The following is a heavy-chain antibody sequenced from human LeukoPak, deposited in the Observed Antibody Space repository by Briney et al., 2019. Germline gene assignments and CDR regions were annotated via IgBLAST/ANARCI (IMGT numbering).Heavy chain of an antibody. CDR3: TRDPAHYLRNGFYES. J-gene: IGHJ1*01. CDR2: INGVSSHI. D-gene: IGHD5/OR15-5a*01. CDR1: GFFFSGSA. V-gene: IGHV3-21*06. Sequence: GGSLRLSSAASGFFFSGSAMNWVRRAPGKELEWVSYINGVSSHIYYADSVKGRFTIYRDNAKNTLYLQMNSLRADDTALYYCTRDPAHYLRNGFYESWGQGTLVTVSS.